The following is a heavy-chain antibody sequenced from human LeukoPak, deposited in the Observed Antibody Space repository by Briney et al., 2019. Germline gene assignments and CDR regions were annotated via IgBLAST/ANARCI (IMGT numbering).Heavy chain of an antibody. Sequence: PGGSLRLSCEASRFTFSSYGMHWVRQAPGKGLEWVAFIRYDGSNKYYADSVKGRFTISRDNSKNTLYLQMNSLRAEDTAVYYCAKGYLLWFGELDLDYWGQGTLVTVSS. V-gene: IGHV3-30*02. CDR1: RFTFSSYG. CDR3: AKGYLLWFGELDLDY. J-gene: IGHJ4*02. CDR2: IRYDGSNK. D-gene: IGHD3-10*01.